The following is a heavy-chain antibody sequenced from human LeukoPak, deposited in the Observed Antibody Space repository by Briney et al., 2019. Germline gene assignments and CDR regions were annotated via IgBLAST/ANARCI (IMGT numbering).Heavy chain of an antibody. CDR2: IYHTGTT. D-gene: IGHD1-26*01. CDR1: GGSLSPYY. V-gene: IGHV4-59*08. Sequence: PSETLSLTCTVSGGSLSPYYWTWIRQPPGKGLEWIGYIYHTGTTRYNPSLNSRVTISVETSKNQFPLRLNSVTAADTAIYYCARLDSGDHGNIPHWGQGTLVTVSS. CDR3: ARLDSGDHGNIPH. J-gene: IGHJ1*01.